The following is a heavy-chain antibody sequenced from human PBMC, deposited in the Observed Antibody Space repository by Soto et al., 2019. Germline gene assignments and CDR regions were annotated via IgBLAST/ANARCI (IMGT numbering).Heavy chain of an antibody. J-gene: IGHJ4*02. Sequence: ASVKVSCKASGNTFTSYDINWVRQATGHGLEWMGWINPNSGNIGYAQKFQGRVTMTRDTAIRTAYMEVSRLRSDDTAVYYCARGRASGSYYLLDYWGQGALVTVSS. V-gene: IGHV1-8*01. CDR1: GNTFTSYD. CDR3: ARGRASGSYYLLDY. CDR2: INPNSGNI. D-gene: IGHD3-10*01.